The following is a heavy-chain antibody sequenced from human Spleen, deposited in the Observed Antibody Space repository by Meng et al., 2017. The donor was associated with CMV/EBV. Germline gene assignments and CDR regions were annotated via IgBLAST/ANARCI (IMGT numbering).Heavy chain of an antibody. V-gene: IGHV3-30*06. CDR1: GFTFSTYA. CDR2: ISYDGDIT. D-gene: IGHD1-1*01. Sequence: GGSLRLSCAGSGFTFSTYAMHWVRQAPGKGLQWVALISYDGDITYYADSVKGRFTISRDNSRSTLYVQMNSLKAEDTAVYYCTRDQKQLWSRYFYYGMDVWGQGTTVTVSS. J-gene: IGHJ6*02. CDR3: TRDQKQLWSRYFYYGMDV.